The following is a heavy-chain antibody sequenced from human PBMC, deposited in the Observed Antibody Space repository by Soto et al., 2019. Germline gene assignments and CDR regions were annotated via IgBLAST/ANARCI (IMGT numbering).Heavy chain of an antibody. D-gene: IGHD6-19*01. CDR3: ATERGIAVAGTWLGGAPREHYGTDV. J-gene: IGHJ6*02. CDR1: GYTFTDYY. V-gene: IGHV1-69-2*01. CDR2: VDPEDGET. Sequence: EVQLVQSGAEVKKPGATVKISCKVSGYTFTDYYMHWVQQAPGKGLEWMGLVDPEDGETIYAEKFQGRVTITADTSTDTAYMELSSLRSEDTAVYYCATERGIAVAGTWLGGAPREHYGTDVWGQGTTVTVSS.